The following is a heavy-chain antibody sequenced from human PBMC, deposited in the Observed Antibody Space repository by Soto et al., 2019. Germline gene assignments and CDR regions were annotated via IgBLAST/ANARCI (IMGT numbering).Heavy chain of an antibody. D-gene: IGHD1-26*01. V-gene: IGHV3-9*01. CDR2: ISWNSGNI. Sequence: EVQVAESGGGLAQPGRSLRLSCAAAGFTFDDYAMHWVRQAPEKGLEWVSGISWNSGNIGYADSVKGRFTISRDNAKNSLYLQMNSLRTEDTALYYCAKDIGGGSYYYFYGMDVWGQGTTVTVS. CDR3: AKDIGGGSYYYFYGMDV. CDR1: GFTFDDYA. J-gene: IGHJ6*02.